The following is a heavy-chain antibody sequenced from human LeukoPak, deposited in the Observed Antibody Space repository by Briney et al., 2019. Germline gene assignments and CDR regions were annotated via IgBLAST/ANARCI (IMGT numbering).Heavy chain of an antibody. V-gene: IGHV3-7*01. Sequence: GGSLRLSCAASGFTFNNYWMSWVRQAPGKGLQWVANIKQDGSHKFYVDSVKGRFTISRDNTKNLLYLQMNSLRAEDTAVYYCARGDFSDYGDYVDAFDVWGQGTMVTVSS. CDR2: IKQDGSHK. CDR1: GFTFNNYW. J-gene: IGHJ3*01. D-gene: IGHD4-17*01. CDR3: ARGDFSDYGDYVDAFDV.